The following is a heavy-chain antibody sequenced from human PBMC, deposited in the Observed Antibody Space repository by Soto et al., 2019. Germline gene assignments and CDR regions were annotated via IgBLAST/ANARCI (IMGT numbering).Heavy chain of an antibody. CDR2: IYYSGST. J-gene: IGHJ5*02. V-gene: IGHV4-39*01. CDR3: ARHHSPGRVYSNWFDH. Sequence: XETLSLTCTVSGCSISSSSYYWGWIRQPPGKGLEWIGSIYYSGSTYYNPSLKSRVTISVDTSKNQFSLKLSSVTAADTAVYYCARHHSPGRVYSNWFDHWGQGTLVTVSS. D-gene: IGHD2-8*01. CDR1: GCSISSSSYY.